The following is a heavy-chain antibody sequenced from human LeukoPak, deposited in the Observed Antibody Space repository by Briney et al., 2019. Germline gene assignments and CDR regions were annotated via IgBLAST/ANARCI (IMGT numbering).Heavy chain of an antibody. CDR2: IYPGDSDT. CDR3: ARRGYCSGGDCFSAPFDS. D-gene: IGHD2-15*01. J-gene: IGHJ4*02. CDR1: GYSFTSYW. V-gene: IGHV5-51*01. Sequence: GESLKISCKGSGYSFTSYWIAWVRQMPGKGLEWMGIIYPGDSDTRYTPSFQGRVTISADKSISTAYLHWSSLKASDTAMYYCARRGYCSGGDCFSAPFDSWGQGTLVTVSS.